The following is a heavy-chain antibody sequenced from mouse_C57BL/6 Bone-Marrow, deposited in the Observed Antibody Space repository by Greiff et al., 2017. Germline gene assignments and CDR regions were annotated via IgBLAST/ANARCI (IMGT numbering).Heavy chain of an antibody. CDR1: GYTFTEYT. J-gene: IGHJ1*03. CDR3: ARHETVYDGYRYWYFDV. D-gene: IGHD2-3*01. CDR2: FYPGSGSI. V-gene: IGHV1-62-2*01. Sequence: QVQLQQSGAELVKPGASVKLSCKASGYTFTEYTIHWVKQRSGQGLEWIGWFYPGSGSIKYNEKFKDKATLTADKSSSTVYMELSRLTSEDSAVYFCARHETVYDGYRYWYFDVWGTGTTVTVSS.